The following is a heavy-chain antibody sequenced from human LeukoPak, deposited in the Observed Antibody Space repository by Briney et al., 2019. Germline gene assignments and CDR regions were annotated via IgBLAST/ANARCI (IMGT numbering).Heavy chain of an antibody. CDR3: AKPVLVRGFWYFDY. CDR2: ISGSGGST. V-gene: IGHV3-23*01. Sequence: GGSLRLSCAASGFTFSSYAMSWVRQAPGKGLEWVSAISGSGGSTYYADSVRGRFTISRDNSKNTLYLQMNSLRAEDTAVYYCAKPVLVRGFWYFDYWGQGTLVTVSS. CDR1: GFTFSSYA. J-gene: IGHJ4*02. D-gene: IGHD3-10*01.